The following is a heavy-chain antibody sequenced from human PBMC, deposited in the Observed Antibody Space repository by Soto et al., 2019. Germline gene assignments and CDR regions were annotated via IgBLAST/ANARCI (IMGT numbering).Heavy chain of an antibody. D-gene: IGHD3-3*01. CDR2: ISGSGGST. CDR1: GFTFSSYA. Sequence: GGSLRLSCAASGFTFSSYAMSWVRQAPGKGLEWVSAISGSGGSTYYADSVKGRFTISRDNAKNTLYLQMNSLRAEDTAVYYCARVRFLEWSYFDYWGQGTLVTVSS. V-gene: IGHV3-23*01. J-gene: IGHJ4*02. CDR3: ARVRFLEWSYFDY.